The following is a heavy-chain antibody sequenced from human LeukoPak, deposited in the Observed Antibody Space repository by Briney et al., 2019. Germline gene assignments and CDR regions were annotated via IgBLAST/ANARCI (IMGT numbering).Heavy chain of an antibody. V-gene: IGHV3-53*01. CDR2: IYSGGST. Sequence: GGSLRLSCAASGFTVSSNYMSWVRQAPGKGLEWVSVIYSGGSTYYADSVKGRFTISRDNSKNTLYLQMNSLRAADTAVYYCARETGTMVRGDMYNWFDPWGQGTLVTVSS. D-gene: IGHD3-10*01. CDR3: ARETGTMVRGDMYNWFDP. J-gene: IGHJ5*02. CDR1: GFTVSSNY.